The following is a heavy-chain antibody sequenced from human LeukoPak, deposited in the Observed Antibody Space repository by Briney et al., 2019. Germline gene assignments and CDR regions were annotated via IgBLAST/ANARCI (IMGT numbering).Heavy chain of an antibody. CDR2: IYHSGST. Sequence: SETLSLTCTVSGYSISSGYCWGWIRPPPGKGLEWIGSIYHSGSTYYNPSLKSRVTISVDTSKNQFSLKLSSVTAADTAVYYCARYFSQRITMVRGVMPAWGQGTLVTVSS. D-gene: IGHD3-10*01. CDR1: GYSISSGYC. V-gene: IGHV4-38-2*02. J-gene: IGHJ5*02. CDR3: ARYFSQRITMVRGVMPA.